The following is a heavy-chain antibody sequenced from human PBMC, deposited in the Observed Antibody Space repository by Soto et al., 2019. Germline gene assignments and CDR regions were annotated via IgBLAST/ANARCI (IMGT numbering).Heavy chain of an antibody. CDR3: GRLEGLATISYYFDY. Sequence: QLQLQESGPGLVKPSETLSLTCTVSGGSVSSSSYYWGWVRQPPGKGLEWIGSVYYSGSTYSNPSLESRVTISVDKSKNQFSLKLMSLSAADTAVYYGGRLEGLATISYYFDYWGQGALVTVSS. CDR2: VYYSGST. J-gene: IGHJ4*02. V-gene: IGHV4-39*01. CDR1: GGSVSSSSYY. D-gene: IGHD3-9*01.